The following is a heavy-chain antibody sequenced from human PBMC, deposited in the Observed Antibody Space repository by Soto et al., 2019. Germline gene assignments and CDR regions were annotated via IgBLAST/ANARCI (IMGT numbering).Heavy chain of an antibody. CDR2: ISAYNGNT. CDR3: ARTYYDFWSGYFSWFDP. J-gene: IGHJ5*02. CDR1: GYTFTSYG. D-gene: IGHD3-3*01. Sequence: ASVKVSCKASGYTFTSYGISWVRQAPGQGLEWMGWISAYNGNTNYAQKLQGRVTMTTDTSTSTAYMEPRSLRSDDTAVYYCARTYYDFWSGYFSWFDPWGQGTLVTVSS. V-gene: IGHV1-18*01.